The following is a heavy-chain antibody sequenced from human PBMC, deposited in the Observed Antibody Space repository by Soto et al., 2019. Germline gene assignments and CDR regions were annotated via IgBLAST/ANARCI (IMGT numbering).Heavy chain of an antibody. J-gene: IGHJ3*02. CDR1: GGSFSGYY. Sequence: SETLSLTCAVYGGSFSGYYWSWIRQPPGKGLEWIGEINHSGSTNYNPSLESRVTISVDTSKNQFSLKLSSVTAADTAVYYCARAILYCSGGRCYSVYAFDIWGQGTMVTVSS. CDR3: ARAILYCSGGRCYSVYAFDI. D-gene: IGHD2-15*01. V-gene: IGHV4-34*01. CDR2: INHSGST.